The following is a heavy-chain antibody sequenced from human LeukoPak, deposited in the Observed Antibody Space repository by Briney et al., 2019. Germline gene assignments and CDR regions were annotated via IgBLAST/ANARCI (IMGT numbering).Heavy chain of an antibody. CDR1: GFTFSDYY. Sequence: GGSLRLSCAASGFTFSDYYMSWIRQAPGKGLEWDSYISSSGSTMYYADSVKGRFTISRDNAKNSLYLQMNSLRADDTAVYYCANFWSGYSPFDYWGQGTLVTVSS. V-gene: IGHV3-11*04. D-gene: IGHD3-3*01. CDR2: ISSSGSTM. CDR3: ANFWSGYSPFDY. J-gene: IGHJ4*02.